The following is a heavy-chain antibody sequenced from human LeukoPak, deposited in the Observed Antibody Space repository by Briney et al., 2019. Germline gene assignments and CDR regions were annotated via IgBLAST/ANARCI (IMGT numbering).Heavy chain of an antibody. D-gene: IGHD4-11*01. CDR2: IYSGSST. J-gene: IGHJ6*02. CDR3: ARDKATVTTSEYYYGMDV. Sequence: GGSLRLSCAASGLTVSSNYMSWVRQAPGKGLEWVSVIYSGSSTYYADSVKGRFTISRDNSKNTLYLQMNSLRAEDTAVYYCARDKATVTTSEYYYGMDVWGQGTTVTVSS. V-gene: IGHV3-53*01. CDR1: GLTVSSNY.